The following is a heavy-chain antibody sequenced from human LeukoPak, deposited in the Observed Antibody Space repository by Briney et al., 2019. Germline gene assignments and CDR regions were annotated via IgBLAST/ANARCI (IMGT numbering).Heavy chain of an antibody. Sequence: PGGSLRLSCAASGFTFSSYSMNWVRQAPGKGLEWVSSISSSSSYIYYADSVKGRFTISRDNAKNSLYLQMNSLRAEDTAVYYCARVDAGVPNRPDDAFDIWGQGTMVTVSS. V-gene: IGHV3-21*01. D-gene: IGHD3-10*01. CDR2: ISSSSSYI. CDR1: GFTFSSYS. CDR3: ARVDAGVPNRPDDAFDI. J-gene: IGHJ3*02.